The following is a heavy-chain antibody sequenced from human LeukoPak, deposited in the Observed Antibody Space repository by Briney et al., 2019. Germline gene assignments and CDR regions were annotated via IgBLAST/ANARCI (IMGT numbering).Heavy chain of an antibody. D-gene: IGHD5-24*01. Sequence: GESLKISFKGSGSSFTSYWIGWVREMPEKGLAWMGIIYPGDSDTRYSPSFQGQVTISADKSISTAYLQWSSLKASDTAMYYCASRDGYSFDYWGQGTLVTVSS. CDR1: GSSFTSYW. V-gene: IGHV5-51*01. CDR3: ASRDGYSFDY. CDR2: IYPGDSDT. J-gene: IGHJ4*02.